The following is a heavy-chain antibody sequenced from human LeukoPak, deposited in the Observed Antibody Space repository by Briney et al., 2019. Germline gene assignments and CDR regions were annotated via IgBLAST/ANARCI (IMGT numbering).Heavy chain of an antibody. J-gene: IGHJ5*02. CDR1: GGSINRDNW. Sequence: NPSETLSLTCAVSGGSINRDNWWTWVRQPPGKGLEWIGEVYYTGNTHYIPSLQSRVTISVDKSKNPLSLDLSSVNAADKAVYYCARAWDCRDSDRSGYYPRWFDPWGQGTLVTVSS. V-gene: IGHV4-4*02. CDR2: VYYTGNT. CDR3: ARAWDCRDSDRSGYYPRWFDP. D-gene: IGHD3-22*01.